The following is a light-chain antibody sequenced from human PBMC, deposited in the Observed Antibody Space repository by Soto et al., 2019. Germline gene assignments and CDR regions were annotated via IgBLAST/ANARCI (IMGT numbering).Light chain of an antibody. J-gene: IGKJ5*01. CDR2: EAS. Sequence: EIVLTQSPGTLSLSPGERATLSCRASQSVSSTHLAWYQQKPGQAPRLLMYEASTRATGIPARFSGGGSGTDFTLTISSLEPEDFAVYYCQQRSNWPRSTFGQGTRLEIK. V-gene: IGKV3D-20*02. CDR3: QQRSNWPRST. CDR1: QSVSSTH.